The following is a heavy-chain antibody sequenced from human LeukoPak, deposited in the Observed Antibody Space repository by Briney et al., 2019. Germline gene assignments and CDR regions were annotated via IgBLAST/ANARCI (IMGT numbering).Heavy chain of an antibody. CDR1: GFTFGTYW. J-gene: IGHJ6*02. CDR3: ARDEPTPSGSFFNGNYHYYYGMDV. V-gene: IGHV3-7*01. D-gene: IGHD1-26*01. Sequence: GGSLRLSCAASGFTFGTYWMSWVRQAPGKGLEWVGNIKQDGSEKFYVGSVRGRFTISRDNAKNSLFLQMNSLRVEDTAVYFCARDEPTPSGSFFNGNYHYYYGMDVWGQGTTVAVSS. CDR2: IKQDGSEK.